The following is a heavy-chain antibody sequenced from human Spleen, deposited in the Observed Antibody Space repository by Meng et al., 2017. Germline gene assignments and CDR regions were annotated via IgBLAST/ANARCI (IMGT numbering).Heavy chain of an antibody. V-gene: IGHV4-39*07. CDR3: ARDEVMVRGVHTA. J-gene: IGHJ5*02. CDR1: GGSISSSSYY. D-gene: IGHD3-10*01. CDR2: IYYSGST. Sequence: SETLSLTCTVSGGSISSSSYYWGWIRQPPGKGLEWIGSIYYSGSTYYNPSLKSRVTISVDTSKNQFSLKLSSVTAADTAVYYCARDEVMVRGVHTAWGQGTLVTVAS.